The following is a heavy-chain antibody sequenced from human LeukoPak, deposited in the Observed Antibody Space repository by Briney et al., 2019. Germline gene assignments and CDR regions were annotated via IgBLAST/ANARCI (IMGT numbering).Heavy chain of an antibody. V-gene: IGHV3-48*04. D-gene: IGHD3-16*01. CDR1: GFIFSSYS. Sequence: GGSLRLSCAASGFIFSSYSMNWVRQAPGKGLEWVSYISSSGSTIYYADSVKGRFTISRDNAKSSLYLQMNSLRAEDTAVYYCARVPWGPYYYYYYMDVWGKGTTVTVSS. CDR2: ISSSGSTI. CDR3: ARVPWGPYYYYYYMDV. J-gene: IGHJ6*03.